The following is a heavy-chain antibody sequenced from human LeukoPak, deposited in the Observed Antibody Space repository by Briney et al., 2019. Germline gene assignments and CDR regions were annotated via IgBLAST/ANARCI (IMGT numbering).Heavy chain of an antibody. D-gene: IGHD3-22*01. J-gene: IGHJ4*02. CDR1: GYSFTSYW. CDR2: IYPGDSDT. V-gene: IGHV5-51*01. Sequence: KGGESLKISCKGSGYSFTSYWIGWVRQMPGKGLEWMGIIYPGDSDTRYSPSFQGQVTISADKSISTAYLQWSSLKASDTAMYYCARLEDAQVPPGSDPKRGTDYYDSSGPNDYWGQGTLVTVSS. CDR3: ARLEDAQVPPGSDPKRGTDYYDSSGPNDY.